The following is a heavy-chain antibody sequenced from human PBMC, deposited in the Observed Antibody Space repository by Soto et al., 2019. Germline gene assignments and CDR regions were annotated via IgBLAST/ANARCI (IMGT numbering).Heavy chain of an antibody. J-gene: IGHJ6*02. CDR1: GYTFTGYY. CDR3: ARGQGYYYYYGMDV. CDR2: INPNSGGT. V-gene: IGHV1-2*02. Sequence: ASVKVSCKASGYTFTGYYMHWVLQAPGQGLEWMGWINPNSGGTNYAQKFQGRVTMTRDTSISTAYMELSRLRSDDTAVYYCARGQGYYYYYGMDVWGQGTTVTVSS.